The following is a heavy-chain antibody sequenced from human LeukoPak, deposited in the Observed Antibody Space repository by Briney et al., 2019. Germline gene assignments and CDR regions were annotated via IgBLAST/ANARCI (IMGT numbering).Heavy chain of an antibody. CDR1: GYSFTEYY. CDR2: IRPNSGGT. J-gene: IGHJ6*03. D-gene: IGHD3-10*01. V-gene: IGHV1-2*02. CDR3: AKGYVSGGYYYYYYYMDV. Sequence: GASVKVSCKASGYSFTEYYMHWVRQAPGQGLERMGWIRPNSGGTNYAQKLQGRVTMTRDTYISTDSMDLSRLTSGDTAVYYCAKGYVSGGYYYYYYYMDVWGKGTTVTISS.